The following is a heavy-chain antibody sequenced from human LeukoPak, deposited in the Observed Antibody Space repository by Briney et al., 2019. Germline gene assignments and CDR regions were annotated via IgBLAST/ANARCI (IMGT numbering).Heavy chain of an antibody. J-gene: IGHJ3*02. D-gene: IGHD1-26*01. CDR2: VSAYNGNT. CDR1: GYTFTSYG. Sequence: ASVKVSCKASGYTFTSYGISWVRQAPGQGLEWMGWVSAYNGNTNYAQKLQGRVTMTTDTSTSTAYVELRSLRSDDTAVYYCARDRGGSYYGDDAFDIWGQGTMVTVSS. V-gene: IGHV1-18*01. CDR3: ARDRGGSYYGDDAFDI.